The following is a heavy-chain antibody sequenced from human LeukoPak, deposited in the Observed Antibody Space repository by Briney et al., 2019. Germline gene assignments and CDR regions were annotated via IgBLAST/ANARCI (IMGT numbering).Heavy chain of an antibody. CDR2: IYYSGST. CDR1: GGSISSSSYY. V-gene: IGHV4-39*01. D-gene: IGHD2-2*01. CDR3: ARITKEKVFDRVVPACATNYYYYYMDV. J-gene: IGHJ6*03. Sequence: SETLSLTYTVSGGSISSSSYYWGWIRQPPGKGLEWIGSIYYSGSTYYNPSLKSRVTISVDTSKNQFSLKLSSVTAADTAVYYCARITKEKVFDRVVPACATNYYYYYMDVWGKGTTVTISS.